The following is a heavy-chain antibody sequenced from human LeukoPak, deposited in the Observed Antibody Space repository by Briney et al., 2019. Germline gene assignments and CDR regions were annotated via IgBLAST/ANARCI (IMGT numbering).Heavy chain of an antibody. CDR2: IYTSGST. CDR3: ARQLVTKFDY. V-gene: IGHV4-61*02. D-gene: IGHD6-13*01. J-gene: IGHJ4*02. CDR1: GGSISSGSYY. Sequence: PSQTLSLTCTVSGGSISSGSYYWSWIRQPAGKGLEWIGRIYTSGSTNYNPSLKSRVTISVDTSKNQFPLKLSSVTAADTAVYYCARQLVTKFDYWGQGTLVTVSS.